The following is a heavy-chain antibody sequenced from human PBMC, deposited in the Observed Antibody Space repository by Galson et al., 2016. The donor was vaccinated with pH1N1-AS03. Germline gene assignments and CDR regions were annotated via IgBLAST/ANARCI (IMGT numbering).Heavy chain of an antibody. CDR1: GFTFSDYY. Sequence: SLRLSCAASGFTFSDYYMSWIRQAPGKGLEWISCITSSGGSGPTIYYANSVKGRFTISRDNAKNSLYLQLNSLRADDTAVYYCARGWYVLWTGYLVDPFDYWGQGALVTVSS. V-gene: IGHV3-11*01. D-gene: IGHD3/OR15-3a*01. J-gene: IGHJ4*02. CDR3: ARGWYVLWTGYLVDPFDY. CDR2: ITSSGGSGPTI.